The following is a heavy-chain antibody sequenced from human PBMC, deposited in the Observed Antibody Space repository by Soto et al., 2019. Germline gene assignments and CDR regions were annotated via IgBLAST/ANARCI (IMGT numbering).Heavy chain of an antibody. D-gene: IGHD1-1*01. CDR2: IIPIFGTA. CDR3: ARDRWLQLELDY. CDR1: GGTFSSYA. J-gene: IGHJ4*02. Sequence: VASVKVSCKASGGTFSSYAISWVRQAPGQGLEWMGGIIPIFGTANYAQKFQGRVTITADESTSTAYMELSSLRSEDTAVYYCARDRWLQLELDYWGQGTLVTVSS. V-gene: IGHV1-69*13.